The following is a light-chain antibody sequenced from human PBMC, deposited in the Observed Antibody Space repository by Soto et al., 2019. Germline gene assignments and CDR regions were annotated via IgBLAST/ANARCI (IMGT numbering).Light chain of an antibody. Sequence: DIPMTQSPSSLSASVGDRVTITCRASQSISSYLNWYQQKPGKAPKLLIYAASSLQSEVPSRFSGSGSGTDFPLTISSLQPEDFATYYCQQRYSTPWTFARGTGVGLK. CDR3: QQRYSTPWT. V-gene: IGKV1-39*01. CDR2: AAS. CDR1: QSISSY. J-gene: IGKJ1*01.